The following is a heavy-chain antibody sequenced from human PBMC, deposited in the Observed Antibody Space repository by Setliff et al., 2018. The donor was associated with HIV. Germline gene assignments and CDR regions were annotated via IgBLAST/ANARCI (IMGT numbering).Heavy chain of an antibody. CDR2: INHSGSA. D-gene: IGHD3-3*01. J-gene: IGHJ6*03. CDR3: ARGGDGHYDFWNPHHYYMDV. V-gene: IGHV4-59*12. Sequence: SETLSLTCTVSGGSISSYYWSWIRQAPGKGLEWIGEINHSGSATYNPSLKSRVTISLDTPNNQFFLNMESVTAADTAVYYCARGGDGHYDFWNPHHYYMDVWAKGTSVTVSS. CDR1: GGSISSYY.